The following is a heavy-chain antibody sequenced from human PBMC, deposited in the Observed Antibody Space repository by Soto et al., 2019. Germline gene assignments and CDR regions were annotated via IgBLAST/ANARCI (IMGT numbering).Heavy chain of an antibody. Sequence: DVQVVESGGGLVQPGRSLRLSCAASGFSFDAYAMHWVLQAPGKGLEWVSGISWNSSTIGYADAVKGRFTISRDNAKNSLYLQMNSMRDEDTALYYGATSTGGSANCMGVWGQGTTVTVSS. V-gene: IGHV3-9*01. CDR2: ISWNSSTI. J-gene: IGHJ6*02. CDR1: GFSFDAYA. CDR3: ATSTGGSANCMGV. D-gene: IGHD2-8*02.